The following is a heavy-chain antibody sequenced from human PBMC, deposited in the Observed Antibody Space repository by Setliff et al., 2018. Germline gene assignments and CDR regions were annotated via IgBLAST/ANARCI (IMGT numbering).Heavy chain of an antibody. CDR2: INTNTGNP. CDR3: ARAWYYNFWSGSQIEY. J-gene: IGHJ4*02. V-gene: IGHV7-4-1*02. CDR1: GYTFTSYA. D-gene: IGHD3-3*01. Sequence: RASVKVSCKASGYTFTSYATNWVRQAPGQGLEWMGWINTNTGNPMYAQGFTGRFVFSLDTSVSTAYLQISSLKAEDTAVYYCARAWYYNFWSGSQIEYWGQGALVTVSS.